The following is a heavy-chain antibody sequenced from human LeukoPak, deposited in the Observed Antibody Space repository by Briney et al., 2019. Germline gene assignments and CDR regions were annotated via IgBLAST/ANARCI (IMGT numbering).Heavy chain of an antibody. Sequence: GGSLRLSCAASGFTVTSNYITWVRQAPGKGLEWVSVIYSGGSTSYADSVKGRFTISRDNSKNTLYLQMNSLRAEDTAVYYCARDYYYGSGSSDYWGQGTLVTVSS. CDR2: IYSGGST. D-gene: IGHD3-10*01. J-gene: IGHJ4*02. CDR3: ARDYYYGSGSSDY. V-gene: IGHV3-53*01. CDR1: GFTVTSNY.